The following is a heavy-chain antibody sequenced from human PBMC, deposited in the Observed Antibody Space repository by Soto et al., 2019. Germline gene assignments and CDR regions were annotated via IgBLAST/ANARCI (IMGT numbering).Heavy chain of an antibody. V-gene: IGHV3-15*01. Sequence: GGSLRLSCAASGFTFNNAWLSWVRQAPGKGLEWVGRIKGEADGGTTDYAAPVKGRITISRDHSKDTLYLRMNSLKTEDTAVYYCTTGLSNGYYNFDYWGQGTPVTVSS. D-gene: IGHD3-22*01. CDR3: TTGLSNGYYNFDY. J-gene: IGHJ4*02. CDR1: GFTFNNAW. CDR2: IKGEADGGTT.